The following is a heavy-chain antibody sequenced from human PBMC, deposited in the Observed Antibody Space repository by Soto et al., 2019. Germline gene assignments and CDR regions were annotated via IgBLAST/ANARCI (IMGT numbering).Heavy chain of an antibody. J-gene: IGHJ4*02. Sequence: EVQLVESGGGLVKPGGSLRLSCAASGFTFSNAWMNWVRQAPGKGLEWVGRIKSKTDGGTTDYAAPVKGRFTISRDDSENPLFLQMNSLKTEDTAVYYCTTDLPLDRSGYYQTPFDYWGQGTLVTVSS. CDR1: GFTFSNAW. D-gene: IGHD3-22*01. CDR3: TTDLPLDRSGYYQTPFDY. V-gene: IGHV3-15*07. CDR2: IKSKTDGGTT.